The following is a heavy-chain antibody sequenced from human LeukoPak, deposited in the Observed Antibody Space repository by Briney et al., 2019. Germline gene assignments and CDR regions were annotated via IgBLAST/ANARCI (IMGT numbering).Heavy chain of an antibody. J-gene: IGHJ5*02. CDR3: ARHPRDCSSTSCLRYNWFDP. D-gene: IGHD2-2*01. V-gene: IGHV4-34*01. CDR2: INHSGST. CDR1: GGSFSGYY. Sequence: SETLSLTCAVYGGSFSGYYWSWIRQPPGKGLEWIGEINHSGSTNYNPSLKSRVTISVDTSKNQFSLKLSSVTAADTAVYYCARHPRDCSSTSCLRYNWFDPWGQGTLVTVSS.